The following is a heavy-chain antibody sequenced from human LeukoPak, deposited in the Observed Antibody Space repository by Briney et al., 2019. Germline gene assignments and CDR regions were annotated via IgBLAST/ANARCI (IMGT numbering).Heavy chain of an antibody. CDR1: GFTFSTYG. CDR3: AKDSYTLIRGVGSDGGFDV. Sequence: GGSLRLSCAASGFTFSTYGMSWVRQAPGKGLEWVSVVTDSGDSTFYADSVKGRFFISRDNSKNTVHLQMNSLRGEDTALYYCAKDSYTLIRGVGSDGGFDVWGQGTMVTVS. J-gene: IGHJ3*01. CDR2: VTDSGDST. V-gene: IGHV3-23*01. D-gene: IGHD3-10*01.